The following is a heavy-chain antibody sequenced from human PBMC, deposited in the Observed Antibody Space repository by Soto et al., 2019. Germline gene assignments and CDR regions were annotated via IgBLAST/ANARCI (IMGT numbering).Heavy chain of an antibody. V-gene: IGHV4-59*08. CDR3: ARRRGDYYGSGGPAGWFDP. D-gene: IGHD3-10*01. CDR2: IYYSGST. CDR1: VGSISSYY. J-gene: IGHJ5*02. Sequence: QVPLQESGPGLVKPSETLSLTCTASVGSISSYYWSWIRQPPGKGLEWIGYIYYSGSTNYNPPLKGLATIVVDTSNNPFSLLLRSVADAEAAVYYCARRRGDYYGSGGPAGWFDPWGQGTLVTVSS.